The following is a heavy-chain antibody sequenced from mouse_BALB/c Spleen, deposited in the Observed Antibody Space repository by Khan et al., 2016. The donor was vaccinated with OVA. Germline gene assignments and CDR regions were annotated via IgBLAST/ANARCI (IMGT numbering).Heavy chain of an antibody. CDR3: ARLAYYYGSEGFAY. J-gene: IGHJ3*01. V-gene: IGHV5-6*01. Sequence: EVQLVESGGDVVKPGGSLKLSCAASGFTFSTYGMSWVRQTPDKRLEWVATVSTGGHYTYYPATVKGRFTISRDNAKNTLYLQMNSLKSEDTAMFYCARLAYYYGSEGFAYWGQGTLVTVSA. CDR1: GFTFSTYG. CDR2: VSTGGHYT. D-gene: IGHD1-1*01.